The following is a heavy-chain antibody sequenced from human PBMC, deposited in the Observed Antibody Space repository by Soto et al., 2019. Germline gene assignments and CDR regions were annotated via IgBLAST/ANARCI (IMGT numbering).Heavy chain of an antibody. CDR3: ARATSFNWFAP. Sequence: SETLSLTCSVSGGSINSGENYWSWIRQHPGKGLEWIGNIYYSGSTYYNPSLKSRATISVDTSKNQFSLKLSSVTAADTAVYYCARATSFNWFAPWGQRTLVTVSS. CDR1: GGSINSGENY. D-gene: IGHD2-15*01. J-gene: IGHJ5*02. CDR2: IYYSGST. V-gene: IGHV4-31*03.